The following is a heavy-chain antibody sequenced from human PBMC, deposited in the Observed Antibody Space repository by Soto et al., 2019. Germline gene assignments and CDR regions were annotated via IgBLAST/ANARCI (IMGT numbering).Heavy chain of an antibody. J-gene: IGHJ3*02. V-gene: IGHV3-7*01. CDR3: AKSEGYSFDI. CDR1: GFSFSSHW. CDR2: IMQDGGEE. D-gene: IGHD1-1*01. Sequence: EVQLVESGGGLVQPGGSLRLSCAASGFSFSSHWMSWVRQAPGRGLEWVANIMQDGGEEHYLDSVKGRFTLSRDNAKNSLYLQMNGLRVDDTAVYYCAKSEGYSFDIRGQGTMVTVSS.